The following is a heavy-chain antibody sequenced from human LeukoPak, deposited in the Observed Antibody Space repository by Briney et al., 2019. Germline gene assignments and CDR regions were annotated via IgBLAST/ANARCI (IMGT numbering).Heavy chain of an antibody. J-gene: IGHJ4*02. Sequence: SETLSLTCSVPGGSINSHYWSGIRQPPGKRLEWIGYIFNTGNTNYNPSLASRVTMSVDTSRAQFFLRLSPVTAADTAIYYCASRPADTTWYGVFDYWSQGTLDTVSS. CDR3: ASRPADTTWYGVFDY. V-gene: IGHV4-59*11. D-gene: IGHD3-10*01. CDR1: GGSINSHY. CDR2: IFNTGNT.